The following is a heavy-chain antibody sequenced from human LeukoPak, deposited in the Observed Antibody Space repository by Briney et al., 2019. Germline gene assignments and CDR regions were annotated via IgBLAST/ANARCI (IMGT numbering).Heavy chain of an antibody. J-gene: IGHJ4*02. CDR2: INVDGRTT. CDR3: AIDSTPSYDSNGYYLDY. V-gene: IGHV3-74*01. D-gene: IGHD3-22*01. CDR1: GFSFSRFW. Sequence: GGSLRLSCAASGFSFSRFWMRWVRQAPGKGLVWVSRINVDGRTTSYVDSVKGRFTISTENTKYTLYLQMNTLRDEDTSVDYCAIDSTPSYDSNGYYLDYWGQGTLVTVSS.